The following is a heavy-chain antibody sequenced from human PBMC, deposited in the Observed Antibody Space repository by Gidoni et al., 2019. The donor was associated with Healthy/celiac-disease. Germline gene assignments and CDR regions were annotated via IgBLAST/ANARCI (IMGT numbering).Heavy chain of an antibody. J-gene: IGHJ4*02. V-gene: IGHV3-23*01. Sequence: EVQLLESGGGLVQPGGSLRLSCAASGFTFSSYAMSWVRQAPGKGLEWVSAIRGSGGSTYYADSVKGRFTISRDKSKNTLYLQMNSLRAEDTAVYYCAKDRFLEWITTFDYWGQGTLVTVSS. CDR3: AKDRFLEWITTFDY. D-gene: IGHD3-3*01. CDR2: IRGSGGST. CDR1: GFTFSSYA.